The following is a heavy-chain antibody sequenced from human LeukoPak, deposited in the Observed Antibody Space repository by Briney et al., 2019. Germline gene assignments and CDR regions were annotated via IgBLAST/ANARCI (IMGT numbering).Heavy chain of an antibody. Sequence: GESLKISWKGSGYTFGSHWIAWVRQMPGKGLEWMGIIYPGDSEPRYSPSFQGQVSISADRFISSAYLQWSSLKASDTAMYYCARLSHNGAIYGGIDYWGQGTLVTVSS. CDR1: GYTFGSHW. CDR2: IYPGDSEP. V-gene: IGHV5-51*01. J-gene: IGHJ4*02. CDR3: ARLSHNGAIYGGIDY. D-gene: IGHD3-3*01.